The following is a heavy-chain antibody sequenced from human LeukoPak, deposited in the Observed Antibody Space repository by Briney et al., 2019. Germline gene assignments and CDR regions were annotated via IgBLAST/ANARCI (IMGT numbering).Heavy chain of an antibody. J-gene: IGHJ6*02. V-gene: IGHV3-33*01. Sequence: GGSLRLSCAASGFTFSSYGMPWVRQAPGKGLEWVAVIWYDGSNKYYADSVKGRFTISRDNSKNTLYLQMNSLRAEDTAVYYCARKFKLGYCSSTSCYTGQNYYGMDVWGQGTMVTVSS. CDR1: GFTFSSYG. CDR3: ARKFKLGYCSSTSCYTGQNYYGMDV. CDR2: IWYDGSNK. D-gene: IGHD2-2*02.